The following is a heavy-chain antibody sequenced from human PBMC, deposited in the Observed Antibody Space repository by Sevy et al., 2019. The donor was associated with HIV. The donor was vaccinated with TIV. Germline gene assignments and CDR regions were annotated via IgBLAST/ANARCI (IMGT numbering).Heavy chain of an antibody. D-gene: IGHD2-15*01. Sequence: GGSLRLSCAASGFTFINYGMSWVRQAPGKGLEWVSVISGSGDTTNYADSVKGRFVISRDNSKDTMYLQLNSLGAEDTAVYYCAKDIRVALVVPSPGYGMDVWGHGTSVTVSS. J-gene: IGHJ6*02. CDR1: GFTFINYG. CDR3: AKDIRVALVVPSPGYGMDV. V-gene: IGHV3-23*01. CDR2: ISGSGDTT.